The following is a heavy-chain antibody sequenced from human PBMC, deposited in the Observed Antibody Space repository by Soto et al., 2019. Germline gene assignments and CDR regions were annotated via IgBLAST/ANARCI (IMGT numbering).Heavy chain of an antibody. CDR2: IYFTGNT. V-gene: IGHV4-39*01. CDR1: GGSITSSSHF. CDR3: AGQTFTIAAASYGRRNWFDP. Sequence: SETLPLTCTASGGSITSSSHFWGWVRQPPGKGLEWIGTIYFTGNTYYTPSLKSRLTRSIDTSKNEFSLRLNPGTAADTAVYYCAGQTFTIAAASYGRRNWFDPWGPGTLVTVSS. D-gene: IGHD6-25*01. J-gene: IGHJ5*02.